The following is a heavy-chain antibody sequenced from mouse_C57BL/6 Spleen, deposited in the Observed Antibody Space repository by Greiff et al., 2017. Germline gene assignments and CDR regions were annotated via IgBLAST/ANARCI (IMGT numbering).Heavy chain of an antibody. CDR2: IHPSDSDT. D-gene: IGHD2-3*01. J-gene: IGHJ3*01. CDR3: AIYDGYFFAY. Sequence: QVQLQQPGAELVKPGASVKVSCKASGYTFTSYWMHWVKQRPGQGLEWIGRIHPSDSDTNYNQKFKGKATLTVDKSSSTAYMQLSSLTSYDSAIYYFAIYDGYFFAYWGQGTLVTVSA. V-gene: IGHV1-74*01. CDR1: GYTFTSYW.